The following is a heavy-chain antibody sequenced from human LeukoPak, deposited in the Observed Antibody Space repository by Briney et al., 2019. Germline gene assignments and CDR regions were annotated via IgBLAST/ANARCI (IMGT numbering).Heavy chain of an antibody. CDR3: VKRVDYSEKYYFDS. CDR2: ISGDVRST. CDR1: GFTFSSYA. D-gene: IGHD4-11*01. V-gene: IGHV3-23*01. J-gene: IGHJ4*02. Sequence: GGSLRLSCAASGFTFSSYAMSWVRQAPGKGLEWVSAISGDVRSTFYADSVKGRFTISRDNSKNTLSLQMNSLRADDTAVYYCVKRVDYSEKYYFDSWGRRTLVTVSS.